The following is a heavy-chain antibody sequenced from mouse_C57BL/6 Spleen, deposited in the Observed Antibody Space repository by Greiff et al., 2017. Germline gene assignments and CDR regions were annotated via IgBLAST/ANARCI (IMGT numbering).Heavy chain of an antibody. D-gene: IGHD1-1*01. CDR3: ARSDYCVSSRYYFDY. CDR1: GYTFTSYW. Sequence: VQLQQPGAELVKPGASVKLSCKASGYTFTSYWMHWVKQRPGQGLEWIGMIHPNSGSTNYNEKFKSKATLTVVKSSSTAYMQLSSLTSEDSAGYYCARSDYCVSSRYYFDYWGQGTTLTVSS. J-gene: IGHJ2*01. CDR2: IHPNSGST. V-gene: IGHV1-64*01.